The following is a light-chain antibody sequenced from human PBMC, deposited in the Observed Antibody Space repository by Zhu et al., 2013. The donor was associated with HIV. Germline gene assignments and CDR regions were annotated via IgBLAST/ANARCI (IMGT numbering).Light chain of an antibody. V-gene: IGLV1-40*01. Sequence: QSVLTQPPSVSGAPGQRVTISCSGTSSNIGAGYDVHWYQQLPGTAPRLLIYENNSRPSGVPDRFSGSKSGNTANLIISRVEAGDEADYYCQVWDSISAHYVFGTGTQVTVL. CDR2: ENN. J-gene: IGLJ1*01. CDR1: SSNIGAGYD. CDR3: QVWDSISAHYV.